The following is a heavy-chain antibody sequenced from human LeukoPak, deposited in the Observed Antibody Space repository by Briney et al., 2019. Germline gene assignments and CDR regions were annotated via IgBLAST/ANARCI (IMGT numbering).Heavy chain of an antibody. CDR1: GYTFTGYY. J-gene: IGHJ4*02. CDR3: ARASYYDSSGCDY. D-gene: IGHD3-22*01. CDR2: INPNSGGT. V-gene: IGHV1-2*02. Sequence: ATVKVSCKASGYTFTGYYMHWVRQAPGQGLEWMGWINPNSGGTNYAQKFQGRVTMTRDTSISTAYMELSRLRSDDTAVYYCARASYYDSSGCDYWGQGTLVTVSS.